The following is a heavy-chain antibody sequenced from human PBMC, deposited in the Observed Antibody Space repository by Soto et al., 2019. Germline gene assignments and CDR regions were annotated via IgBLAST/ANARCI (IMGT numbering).Heavy chain of an antibody. J-gene: IGHJ3*02. V-gene: IGHV3-48*01. Sequence: EVQLVESGGGLVQPGGSLRLSCAASGFTFSSYSINWVRQAPGKGLEWVSYISSSSSTIYYADSVKGRFTISRDNAKNSLYLQMNSLRAEDTAVYYCARIGGRCSSTCCPAGDAFDIWGQGTMVTVSS. CDR1: GFTFSSYS. CDR2: ISSSSSTI. D-gene: IGHD2-2*01. CDR3: ARIGGRCSSTCCPAGDAFDI.